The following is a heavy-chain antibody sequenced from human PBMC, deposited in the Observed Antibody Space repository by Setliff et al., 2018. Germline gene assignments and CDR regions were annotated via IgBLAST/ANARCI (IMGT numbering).Heavy chain of an antibody. CDR1: GGTFRTDG. Sequence: SVKVSCKASGGTFRTDGFSWVRQAPGQGLEWMGRIIPVFRTANYAQKFRGRVTITADEVARTAYMELSTLRSEDTAVYYCARDTRDKYDSSGYYLSLDSWGQGSRVTVS. V-gene: IGHV1-69*13. CDR3: ARDTRDKYDSSGYYLSLDS. D-gene: IGHD3-22*01. J-gene: IGHJ4*02. CDR2: IIPVFRTA.